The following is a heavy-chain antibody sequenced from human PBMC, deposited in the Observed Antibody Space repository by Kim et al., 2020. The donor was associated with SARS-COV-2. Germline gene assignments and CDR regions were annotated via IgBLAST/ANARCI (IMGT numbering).Heavy chain of an antibody. Sequence: GGSLRLSCEASGFIVSSNNINWVRQAPGKGLEWVSVFYSGGSTYYADSVKGRFTVSRDNSKNTLYLQLDSLKVEDTAVYYCARDSNSLDSTSSDYYYYYAMDVWGQGATVTVSS. CDR1: GFIVSSNN. J-gene: IGHJ6*02. D-gene: IGHD6-6*01. V-gene: IGHV3-53*01. CDR3: ARDSNSLDSTSSDYYYYYAMDV. CDR2: FYSGGST.